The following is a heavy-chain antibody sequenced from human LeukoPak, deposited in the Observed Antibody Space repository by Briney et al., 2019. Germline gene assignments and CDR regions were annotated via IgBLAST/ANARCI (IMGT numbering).Heavy chain of an antibody. J-gene: IGHJ5*02. CDR3: ARGYCSGGTCYLVENWFDP. D-gene: IGHD2-15*01. CDR1: GYTFTVYY. Sequence: ASVKVSCKASGYTFTVYYMYWVRQAPGQGLEWMGRINPNSGDTDYAQNFQGRVTMTRDTSISTAYMELTNLRFDDTAVYYCARGYCSGGTCYLVENWFDPWGQGTLVTVSS. V-gene: IGHV1-2*06. CDR2: INPNSGDT.